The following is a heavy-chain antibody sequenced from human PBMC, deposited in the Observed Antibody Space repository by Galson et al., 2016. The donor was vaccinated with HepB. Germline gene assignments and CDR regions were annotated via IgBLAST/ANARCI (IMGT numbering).Heavy chain of an antibody. V-gene: IGHV3-30*18. CDR3: AKRHEYCPAVGCSVDY. Sequence: SLRLSCAASGFTFSQRGMHWVRQAPGKGLEWVAADSMDGRRKFYADSVKGRFTISRDNYNNMLFLQMDSLRTDDTATYFCAKRHEYCPAVGCSVDYWGQGTLVSVSS. CDR2: DSMDGRRK. J-gene: IGHJ4*02. D-gene: IGHD2/OR15-2a*01. CDR1: GFTFSQRG.